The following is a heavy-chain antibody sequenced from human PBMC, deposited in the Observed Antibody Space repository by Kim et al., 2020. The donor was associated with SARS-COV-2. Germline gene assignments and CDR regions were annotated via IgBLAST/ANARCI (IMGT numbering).Heavy chain of an antibody. J-gene: IGHJ6*02. D-gene: IGHD3-16*02. Sequence: SGPTLVNPTETLTLTCTVSGFSLSNARMGVSWIRQPPGKALEWLAHIFSNDEKSYSTSLKSRLTISKDTSKSQVVLTMTNMDPVDTATYYCARILREMITFGGVIVSYYYYYGMDVWGQGTTVTVSS. CDR2: IFSNDEK. V-gene: IGHV2-26*01. CDR1: GFSLSNARMG. CDR3: ARILREMITFGGVIVSYYYYYGMDV.